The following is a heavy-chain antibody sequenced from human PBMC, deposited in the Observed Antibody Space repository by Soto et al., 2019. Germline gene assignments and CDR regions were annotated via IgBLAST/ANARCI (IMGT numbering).Heavy chain of an antibody. V-gene: IGHV1-69*01. J-gene: IGHJ4*02. CDR1: GGTFSDYA. Sequence: QVQVVQSGAEVQKPGSSVKVSCKASGGTFSDYAISWVRQAPGQGLEWMGGIIPLTETPVYAQTVQGRLTISADEVTSVAYMELSTLRSDDTAVYYCAIGTRSSWSCDFWGQGTLVTVSS. CDR3: AIGTRSSWSCDF. D-gene: IGHD6-13*01. CDR2: IIPLTETP.